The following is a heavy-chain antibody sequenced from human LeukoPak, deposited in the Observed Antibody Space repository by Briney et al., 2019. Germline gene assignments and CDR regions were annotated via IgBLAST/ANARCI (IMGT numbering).Heavy chain of an antibody. CDR2: IYPGDSDT. CDR3: ARHFRFRPWYYYMDV. Sequence: GESLKISCKGSGYSFTSYWIGWVRQMPGKGLEWMWIIYPGDSDTRYSPSFQGQVTISADKSISTAYLQWSSLKASDTAMYYCARHFRFRPWYYYMDVWGKGTTVTVSS. J-gene: IGHJ6*03. CDR1: GYSFTSYW. D-gene: IGHD3-10*01. V-gene: IGHV5-51*01.